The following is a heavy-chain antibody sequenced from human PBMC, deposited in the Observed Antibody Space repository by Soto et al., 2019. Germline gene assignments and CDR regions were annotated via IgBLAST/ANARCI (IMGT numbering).Heavy chain of an antibody. J-gene: IGHJ5*02. Sequence: PSETLSLTCTVSGGTISSGDYYLSWIRQPPGKGLEWIGYIYYSGSTYYNPSLKSRVTISVDTSKNQFSLKLSSVTAADTAVYYCARESYRGRWLVNSRRRHNWFDPWGQGTLVTVSS. CDR2: IYYSGST. D-gene: IGHD6-19*01. V-gene: IGHV4-30-4*02. CDR3: ARESYRGRWLVNSRRRHNWFDP. CDR1: GGTISSGDYY.